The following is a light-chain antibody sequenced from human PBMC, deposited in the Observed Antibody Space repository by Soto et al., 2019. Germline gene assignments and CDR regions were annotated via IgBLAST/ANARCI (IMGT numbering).Light chain of an antibody. Sequence: EIVLTQSAGTLSLSPGETATLSCRASETVSSNLAWYQQKPGQAPRLLFYGAYTRATAIPATFSGSGSGTEFTLTISSLQSEDVAVYYCQQYNNWPPITCGQGTRLEIK. CDR2: GAY. J-gene: IGKJ5*01. V-gene: IGKV3-15*01. CDR3: QQYNNWPPIT. CDR1: ETVSSN.